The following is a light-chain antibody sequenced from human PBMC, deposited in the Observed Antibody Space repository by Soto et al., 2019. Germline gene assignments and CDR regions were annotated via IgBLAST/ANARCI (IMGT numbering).Light chain of an antibody. Sequence: IQMTQNPSSLSASVGDRVTITCRASQSISSYLNWYQQKPGKAPKLLIYAASSLQSGVPSRFSGSGSGTDFTLTISSLQPEDFATYYCQQSYSTPITFGQGTRPEIK. CDR1: QSISSY. J-gene: IGKJ5*01. CDR2: AAS. V-gene: IGKV1-39*01. CDR3: QQSYSTPIT.